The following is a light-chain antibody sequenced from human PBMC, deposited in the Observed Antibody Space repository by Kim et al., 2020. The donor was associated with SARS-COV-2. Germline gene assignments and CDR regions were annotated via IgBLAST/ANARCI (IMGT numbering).Light chain of an antibody. CDR1: SIDVGSYNL. Sequence: QSIAISWTGTSIDVGSYNLVSWYQQYAGKAPKLIIYEVTERPSGISDRFSGSKSGNTASLTISGLQAEDEAHYYCCSYAGSTTYVLFGGGTKVTVL. CDR3: CSYAGSTTYVL. CDR2: EVT. V-gene: IGLV2-23*02. J-gene: IGLJ2*01.